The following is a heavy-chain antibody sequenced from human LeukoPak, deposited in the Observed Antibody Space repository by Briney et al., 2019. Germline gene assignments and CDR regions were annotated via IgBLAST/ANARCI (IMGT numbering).Heavy chain of an antibody. CDR3: AKQWFGELLPRD. CDR1: GGSISSYY. Sequence: SETLSLTCTVSGGSISSYYWSWIRQPAGKGLEWIGRIYTSGSTNYNPSLKSRVTISVDTSKNQFSLKLSSVTAADTAVYYCAKQWFGELLPRDWGQGTLVTVSS. D-gene: IGHD3-10*01. J-gene: IGHJ4*02. V-gene: IGHV4-4*07. CDR2: IYTSGST.